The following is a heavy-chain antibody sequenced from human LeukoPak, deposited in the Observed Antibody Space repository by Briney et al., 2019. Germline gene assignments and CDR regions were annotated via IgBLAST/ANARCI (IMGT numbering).Heavy chain of an antibody. CDR2: ISYDGSNK. CDR1: GFTFSSYA. Sequence: GGSLRLSCAASGFTFSSYAMHWVRQAPGKGLEWVAVISYDGSNKYYADSVKGRFTISRDNAKNSLYLQMNSLRAEDTAVYYCARERPSWLFRGLDAFDIWGQGTMVTVSS. V-gene: IGHV3-30-3*01. CDR3: ARERPSWLFRGLDAFDI. D-gene: IGHD3-9*01. J-gene: IGHJ3*02.